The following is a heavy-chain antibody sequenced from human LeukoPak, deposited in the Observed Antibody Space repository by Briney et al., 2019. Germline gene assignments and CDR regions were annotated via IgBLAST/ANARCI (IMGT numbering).Heavy chain of an antibody. J-gene: IGHJ5*02. CDR2: ISAYNGNT. D-gene: IGHD3-10*01. V-gene: IGHV1-18*01. CDR3: ARANMVRGVGSFFDRNWFDP. Sequence: ASVKVSCKASGYTFTSYGISWVRQASGQGLEWLGWISAYNGNTNYAQKLQGRVTMTTDTSTSTAYMEVRSLRSDDTAVYYCARANMVRGVGSFFDRNWFDPWGQGTLVTVSS. CDR1: GYTFTSYG.